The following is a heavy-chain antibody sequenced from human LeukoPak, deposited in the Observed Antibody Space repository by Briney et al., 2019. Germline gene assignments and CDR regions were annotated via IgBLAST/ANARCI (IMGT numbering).Heavy chain of an antibody. Sequence: GGSLRLSCVASGLNIGESAMHWVRQAPGKGLEWVSLISADGGSAFSADSVKGRFSISRDNSKNSLYLQMDSLRSEDTAMYYCAKESGKFDYWGQGTLVVVSS. CDR3: AKESGKFDY. CDR1: GLNIGESA. J-gene: IGHJ4*02. CDR2: ISADGGSA. V-gene: IGHV3-43*02.